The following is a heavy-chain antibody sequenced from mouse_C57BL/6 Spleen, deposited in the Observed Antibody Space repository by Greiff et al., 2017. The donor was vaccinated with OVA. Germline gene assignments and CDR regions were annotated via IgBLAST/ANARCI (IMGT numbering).Heavy chain of an antibody. J-gene: IGHJ4*01. Sequence: EVKVVESVAELVRPGASVKLSCTASGFNITNTYMHWVQQRPEQGLEWIGRIDPANGNTKYAPKFQGKATITADTSSNTAYLQLSSLTSEDTAIYYGARWGMTTVAYAMDDWGQGTSVTVSS. CDR3: ARWGMTTVAYAMDD. D-gene: IGHD1-1*01. CDR2: IDPANGNT. CDR1: GFNITNTY. V-gene: IGHV14-3*01.